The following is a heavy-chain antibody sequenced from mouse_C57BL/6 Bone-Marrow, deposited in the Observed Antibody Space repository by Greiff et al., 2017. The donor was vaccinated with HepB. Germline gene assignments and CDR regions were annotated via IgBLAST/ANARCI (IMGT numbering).Heavy chain of an antibody. CDR1: GFTFSSYA. V-gene: IGHV5-4*03. CDR2: ISDGGSYT. J-gene: IGHJ2*01. CDR3: ARLITTNY. Sequence: EVKLEESGGGLVKPRGSLKLSCAASGFTFSSYAMSWVRQTPEKRLEWVATISDGGSYTYYPDNVKGRFTISRDNAKNNLYLQMSHLKSEDTAMYYCARLITTNYWGQGTTLTVSS. D-gene: IGHD2-4*01.